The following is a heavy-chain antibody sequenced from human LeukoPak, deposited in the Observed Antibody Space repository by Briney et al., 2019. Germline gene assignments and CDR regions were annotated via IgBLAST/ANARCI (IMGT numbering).Heavy chain of an antibody. CDR3: TRVRSSSWYDY. V-gene: IGHV3-74*01. J-gene: IGHJ4*02. CDR1: GFTFSTSW. CDR2: ISGDGTTT. Sequence: PGGSLRLSCATSGFTFSTSWMHWVRQAPGKGLGWVSRISGDGTTTTYADSVKGRFTISRDNAKNTLFLQMNSLRVDDTAVYYCTRVRSSSWYDYWGQGALVTVSS. D-gene: IGHD6-13*01.